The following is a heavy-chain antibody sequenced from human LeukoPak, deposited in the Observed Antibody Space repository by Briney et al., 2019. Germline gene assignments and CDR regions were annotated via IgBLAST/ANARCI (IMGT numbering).Heavy chain of an antibody. CDR3: AGAGARNSGSALNDY. CDR2: IYSGGST. D-gene: IGHD1-26*01. V-gene: IGHV3-66*01. CDR1: GFTVSSNY. Sequence: GGSLRLSCAASGFTVSSNYISWVRQAPGKGLEWVSVIYSGGSTYYADSVKGRFTISRDNSKNTLYLQMNSLRAEDTAVYYCAGAGARNSGSALNDYWGQGTLVTVSS. J-gene: IGHJ4*02.